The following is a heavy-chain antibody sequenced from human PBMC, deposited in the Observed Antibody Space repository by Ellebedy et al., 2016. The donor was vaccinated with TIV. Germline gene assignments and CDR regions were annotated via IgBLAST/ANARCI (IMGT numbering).Heavy chain of an antibody. V-gene: IGHV1-46*04. Sequence: AASVKVSCKASGYTFTNYYVHWVRQAPGQGLEWMGIIHPSGLYTTYAQRLNGRLTVTRDTSTSTVYMELSGLRSEDTAVYYCARESNVIDSGLHRGAFDIWGQGTLVTVSS. J-gene: IGHJ3*02. D-gene: IGHD2-8*01. CDR3: ARESNVIDSGLHRGAFDI. CDR1: GYTFTNYY. CDR2: IHPSGLYT.